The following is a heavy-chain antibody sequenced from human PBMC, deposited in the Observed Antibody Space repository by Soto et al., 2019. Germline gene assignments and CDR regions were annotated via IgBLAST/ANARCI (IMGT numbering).Heavy chain of an antibody. D-gene: IGHD3-3*01. Sequence: PGGSLRLSCAASGITFSNYGMNWVRQAPGKGLEWVAVISYDGSNKYYADSVKGRFTISRDNSKNTLYLQMNSLRAEDTAVYYCARVSVLRFLEPFMDVWGQGTTVTVSS. V-gene: IGHV3-30*03. J-gene: IGHJ6*02. CDR2: ISYDGSNK. CDR1: GITFSNYG. CDR3: ARVSVLRFLEPFMDV.